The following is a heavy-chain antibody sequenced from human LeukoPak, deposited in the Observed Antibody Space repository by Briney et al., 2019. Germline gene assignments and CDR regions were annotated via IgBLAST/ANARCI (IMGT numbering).Heavy chain of an antibody. Sequence: PSETLSLTCAVYGGSFSGYYWSWIRQPPGKGLEWIGEINHSGSTNYNPSLKSRVTISVDTSKNQFSLKLSSVTAADTAVYYCARGRRWSYYFDYWGQGTLVTVSP. V-gene: IGHV4-34*01. J-gene: IGHJ4*02. CDR2: INHSGST. CDR1: GGSFSGYY. CDR3: ARGRRWSYYFDY. D-gene: IGHD1-26*01.